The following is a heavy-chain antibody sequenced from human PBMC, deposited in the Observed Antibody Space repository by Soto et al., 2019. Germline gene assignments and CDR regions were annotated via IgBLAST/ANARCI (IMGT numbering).Heavy chain of an antibody. CDR2: ISYDGSNK. J-gene: IGHJ6*02. D-gene: IGHD3-22*01. CDR3: ASGLFYYYYGMDV. CDR1: GFTFSSYG. V-gene: IGHV3-30*03. Sequence: GGSLRLSCAASGFTFSSYGMHWVRQAPGKGLEWVAVISYDGSNKYYADSVKGRFTISRDNSKNTLYLQMNSLRAEDTAGYYCASGLFYYYYGMDVWGQGTTVTGSS.